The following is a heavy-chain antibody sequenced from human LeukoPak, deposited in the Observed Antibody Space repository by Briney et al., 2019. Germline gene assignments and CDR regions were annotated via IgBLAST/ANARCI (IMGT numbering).Heavy chain of an antibody. CDR2: ISGSGGNT. Sequence: GGSLRLSCAASGFTFSSYAMSWVRQAPGKGLEWVSAISGSGGNTYYADSVKGRFTISRDNSKNTLYLQMNSLRAEDTAVYYCAVMGGSSSFDYWSQGTLVTVSS. CDR3: AVMGGSSSFDY. V-gene: IGHV3-23*01. J-gene: IGHJ4*02. D-gene: IGHD1-26*01. CDR1: GFTFSSYA.